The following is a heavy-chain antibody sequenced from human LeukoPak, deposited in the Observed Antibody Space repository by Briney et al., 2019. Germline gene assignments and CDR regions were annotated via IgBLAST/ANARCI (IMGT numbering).Heavy chain of an antibody. CDR2: INPNRGGT. J-gene: IGHJ4*02. V-gene: IGHV1-2*06. CDR3: ARDRRGYSGYDMN. Sequence: ASVKVSCKASGYTFNGYYMHWVRQAPGHGLEWMGRINPNRGGTDSAQKFQGRVTLSIDTSINTAYMELSSLRSDDTAVYYCARDRRGYSGYDMNWGQGTLVTVSS. D-gene: IGHD5-12*01. CDR1: GYTFNGYY.